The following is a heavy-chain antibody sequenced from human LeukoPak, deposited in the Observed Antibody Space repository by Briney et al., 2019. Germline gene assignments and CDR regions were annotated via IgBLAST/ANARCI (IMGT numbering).Heavy chain of an antibody. J-gene: IGHJ4*02. Sequence: KPSETLSLTCTVSAGSISSDSYYWGWIRQPPGKGLEWIGSIYYSGSTYYNPSLKSRVTISVDTSKNQFSLKLSSVTAADTAVYYCARLLDSYSSSFDYWGQGTLVTVSS. CDR2: IYYSGST. V-gene: IGHV4-39*01. D-gene: IGHD6-13*01. CDR1: AGSISSDSYY. CDR3: ARLLDSYSSSFDY.